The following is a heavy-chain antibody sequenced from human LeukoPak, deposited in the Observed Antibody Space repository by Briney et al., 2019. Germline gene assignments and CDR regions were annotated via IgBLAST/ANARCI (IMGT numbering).Heavy chain of an antibody. CDR2: ISYDGRNK. D-gene: IGHD2-2*01. V-gene: IGHV3-30*18. CDR1: GFTFSTYG. J-gene: IGHJ4*02. CDR3: AKDYCSSTSCYLFDY. Sequence: PGRSLRLSCAASGFTFSTYGMHWVRQAPGKGLEWVALISYDGRNKYYADSVKGRFTISRDNSKNTLYLQMNSLRAEDTAVYYCAKDYCSSTSCYLFDYWGQGTLVTVSS.